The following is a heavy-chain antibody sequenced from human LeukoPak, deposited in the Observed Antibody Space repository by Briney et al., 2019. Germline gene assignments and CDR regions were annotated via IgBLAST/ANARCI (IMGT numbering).Heavy chain of an antibody. CDR2: IYYSGST. CDR3: ARQTPRYCSGGSCSTLDY. Sequence: PSETLSLTCTVSNGSVRSYYWSWVRQSPGKGLEWIGYIYYSGSTNYNPSLKSRVTISIHTSRNQFSLMLSSVTAADTAVYYCARQTPRYCSGGSCSTLDYWGQGTLVTVSS. V-gene: IGHV4-59*08. D-gene: IGHD2-15*01. CDR1: NGSVRSYY. J-gene: IGHJ4*02.